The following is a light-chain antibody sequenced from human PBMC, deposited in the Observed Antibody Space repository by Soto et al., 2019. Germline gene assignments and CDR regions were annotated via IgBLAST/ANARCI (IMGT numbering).Light chain of an antibody. Sequence: EIVLTQSPGTLSLSPGERATLSCRASQSVSSSYLAWYQQKPGQAPRLLMYAASSRAIGIPDRFSGSGSGTDFTLTISRLEPEDFAVYYCQQYGSSTWTFGQGTTVEIK. V-gene: IGKV3-20*01. CDR2: AAS. CDR3: QQYGSSTWT. J-gene: IGKJ1*01. CDR1: QSVSSSY.